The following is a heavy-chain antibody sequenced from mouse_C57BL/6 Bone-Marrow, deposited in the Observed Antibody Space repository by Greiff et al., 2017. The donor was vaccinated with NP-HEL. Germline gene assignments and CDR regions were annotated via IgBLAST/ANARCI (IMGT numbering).Heavy chain of an antibody. CDR2: ISNGGGST. D-gene: IGHD2-1*01. J-gene: IGHJ2*01. Sequence: EVHLVESGGGLVQPGGSLKLSCAASGFTFSDYYMYWVRQTPEKRLEWVAYISNGGGSTYYPDTVKGRFHISRDHAKKPLYLQMSRLKSEDTAMYYCARQGIYYGQYYFDYWGQGTTLTVSS. CDR1: GFTFSDYY. CDR3: ARQGIYYGQYYFDY. V-gene: IGHV5-12*01.